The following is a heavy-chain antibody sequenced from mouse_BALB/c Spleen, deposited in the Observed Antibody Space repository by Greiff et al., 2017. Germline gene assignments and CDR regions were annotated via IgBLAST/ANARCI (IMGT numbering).Heavy chain of an antibody. CDR2: IDLYNGGT. J-gene: IGHJ1*01. D-gene: IGHD2-3*01. Sequence: EVHVKQSGCELVKPGASVKVSCKASGFSFSVYNMYWVKQTQGKSLEWIGYIDLYNGGTSYNQKYRGKTTFTVDKSSSTAFMHLNSLTSEDSVVYYCARMGLLRYFDVWGAGTTVTVSS. CDR3: ARMGLLRYFDV. CDR1: GFSFSVYN. V-gene: IGHV1S135*01.